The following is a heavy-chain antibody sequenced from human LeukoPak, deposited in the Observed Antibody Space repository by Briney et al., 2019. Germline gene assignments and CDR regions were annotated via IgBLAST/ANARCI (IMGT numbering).Heavy chain of an antibody. CDR1: GYTFTSYY. D-gene: IGHD2-21*02. CDR2: INPSGGST. V-gene: IGHV1-46*01. CDR3: ATSRTARYEFDY. Sequence: GASVKVSCKASGYTFTSYYMHWVRQASGQGLEWMGIINPSGGSTSYAQKFQGRVTMTRDTSTSTVYMELSSLRSEDTAVYYCATSRTARYEFDYWGQGTLVTVSS. J-gene: IGHJ4*02.